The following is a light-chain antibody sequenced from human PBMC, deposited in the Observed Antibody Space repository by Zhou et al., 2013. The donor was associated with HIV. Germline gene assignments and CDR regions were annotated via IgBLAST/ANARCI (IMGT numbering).Light chain of an antibody. CDR1: QSLVHSDGRAY. V-gene: IGKV2D-29*01. Sequence: DIVMTQTPLSLSVTPGQSASIFCKSSQSLVHSDGRAYLSWYLQKPGQPPQLLIYEASNRFSGVPDRFSGSGSGTDFTLKISRVEAVDVGVYYCMQSLETWTFGQGTKVE. CDR2: EAS. J-gene: IGKJ1*01. CDR3: MQSLETWT.